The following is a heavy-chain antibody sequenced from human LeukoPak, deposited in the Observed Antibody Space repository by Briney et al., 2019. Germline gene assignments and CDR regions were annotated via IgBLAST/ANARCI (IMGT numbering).Heavy chain of an antibody. CDR2: ISVSGGST. V-gene: IGHV3-23*01. J-gene: IGHJ4*02. Sequence: GGSLRLSRAASGFTSSFYAMCWGRQAPGEGLGWGSGISVSGGSTYYADSQRGGFSISRETSKNTLYLWMSSPRAEATAVYYCWKGRDCSDWFDYWGQGALVTVSS. CDR3: WKGRDCSDWFDY. D-gene: IGHD6-19*01. CDR1: GFTSSFYA.